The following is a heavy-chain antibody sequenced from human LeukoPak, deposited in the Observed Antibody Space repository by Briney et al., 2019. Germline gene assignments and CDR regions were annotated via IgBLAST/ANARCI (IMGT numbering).Heavy chain of an antibody. Sequence: GASVKVSCKASGYTFTGYYMHWVRQAPGQGLEWMGIINPNGGSTSYAQKFQGRVTMTRDTSTSTVYMELSSLRSDDTAVYYCARTYSSSRFYLDDWGRGMLVTVSS. CDR3: ARTYSSSRFYLDD. CDR1: GYTFTGYY. V-gene: IGHV1-46*01. CDR2: INPNGGST. J-gene: IGHJ4*02. D-gene: IGHD6-13*01.